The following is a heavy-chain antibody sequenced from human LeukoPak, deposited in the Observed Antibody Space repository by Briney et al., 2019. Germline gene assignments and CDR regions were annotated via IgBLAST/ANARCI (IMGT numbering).Heavy chain of an antibody. V-gene: IGHV1-2*02. Sequence: ASVKVSCKASGYTFTGYYMHWVRQAPGQGLEWMGWINPNSGGTNYAQKFQGRVTMTRDTSISTAYMELSRLRSDDTAVYYCARDRITMVRGVYSYYMDVWGKGTTVTISS. CDR3: ARDRITMVRGVYSYYMDV. CDR2: INPNSGGT. CDR1: GYTFTGYY. J-gene: IGHJ6*03. D-gene: IGHD3-10*01.